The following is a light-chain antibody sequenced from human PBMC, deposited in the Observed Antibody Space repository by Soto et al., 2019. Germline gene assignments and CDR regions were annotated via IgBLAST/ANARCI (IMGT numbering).Light chain of an antibody. V-gene: IGKV1-9*01. CDR3: QQAHSFPIT. J-gene: IGKJ5*01. CDR2: DSS. CDR1: YDISSS. Sequence: DIQLTQSPSFLSASVEDRVTISCRASYDISSSLAWYQQEPGKPPKLLIYDSSTLQTGVPSRFTGSGSGRKFTLTISGLQFGDFATYFCQQAHSFPITFGQGTRLEIK.